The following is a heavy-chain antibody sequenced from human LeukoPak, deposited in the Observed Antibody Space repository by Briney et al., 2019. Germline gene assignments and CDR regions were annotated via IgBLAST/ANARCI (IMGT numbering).Heavy chain of an antibody. Sequence: GGSLRLSCAASGFNSKTYWMTWVRQAPGRGLERVAKINQEGSEKYYVDSVQGRFTISRDNSKNTLYLQMNSLRAEDTAVYYCARDPGRWGLESPDYWGQGTLVTVSS. CDR3: ARDPGRWGLESPDY. D-gene: IGHD3-10*01. V-gene: IGHV3-7*01. CDR1: GFNSKTYW. J-gene: IGHJ4*02. CDR2: INQEGSEK.